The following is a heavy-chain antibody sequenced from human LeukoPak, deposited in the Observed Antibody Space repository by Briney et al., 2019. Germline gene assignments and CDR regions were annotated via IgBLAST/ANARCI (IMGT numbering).Heavy chain of an antibody. CDR1: GGTFSSYA. D-gene: IGHD3-10*01. CDR2: IIPIFGTA. V-gene: IGHV1-69*05. Sequence: SVKVSCKASGGTFSSYAISWVRQAPGQGLEWIGRIIPIFGTANYAQKFQGRVTITTDESTSTAYMELSSLRSEDTAVYYCAVWYYGSGSYYTPPDYWGQGTRVTVSS. J-gene: IGHJ4*02. CDR3: AVWYYGSGSYYTPPDY.